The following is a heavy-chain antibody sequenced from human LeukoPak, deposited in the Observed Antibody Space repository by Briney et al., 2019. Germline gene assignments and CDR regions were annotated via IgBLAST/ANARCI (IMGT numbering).Heavy chain of an antibody. V-gene: IGHV3-7*01. CDR3: ARDAFSRISVFGVVSDAFDI. D-gene: IGHD3-3*01. J-gene: IGHJ3*02. CDR1: GFTFSSYW. Sequence: QFGGSLRLSCAASGFTFSSYWMSWVRQAPGKGPEWVANIKQDGGEKYYVDSVKGRFTISRDNAKNSLYLQMNSLRAEDTAVYYCARDAFSRISVFGVVSDAFDIWGQGTMVTVSS. CDR2: IKQDGGEK.